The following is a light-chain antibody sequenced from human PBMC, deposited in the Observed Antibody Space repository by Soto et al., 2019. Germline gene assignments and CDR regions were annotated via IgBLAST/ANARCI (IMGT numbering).Light chain of an antibody. V-gene: IGKV2-28*01. Sequence: IVMTQSPLSLPVTPGEPASISCRSSQSLLHSNGYNYLDWYLQKPGQSPQLLIYLGSNRASGVPDRFSGSGSGTDFTLKISRVEAEDVGVYSGMQALQTRWTFGQGTKVEIK. CDR2: LGS. CDR3: MQALQTRWT. J-gene: IGKJ1*01. CDR1: QSLLHSNGYNY.